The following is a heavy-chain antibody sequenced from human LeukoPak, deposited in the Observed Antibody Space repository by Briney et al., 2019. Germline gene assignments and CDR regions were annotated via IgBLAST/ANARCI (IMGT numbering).Heavy chain of an antibody. J-gene: IGHJ4*02. CDR3: VRDYWRSIDH. CDR1: GLTFSNYW. CDR2: VNEDGSAK. D-gene: IGHD1-1*01. Sequence: GGSLRLSCVVSGLTFSNYWMIWVRQAPGKGLESVAIVNEDGSAKYYLDSVKGRFTISRDNARNSLYLEMNSLRAEDTAVYYCVRDYWRSIDHWGQGTLVTVSS. V-gene: IGHV3-7*01.